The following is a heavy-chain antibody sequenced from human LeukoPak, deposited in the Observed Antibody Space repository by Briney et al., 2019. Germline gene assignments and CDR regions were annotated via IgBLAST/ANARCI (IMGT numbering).Heavy chain of an antibody. Sequence: ASVKVSCKASGGTFGSYAISWVRQAPGQGLEWMGGIIPIFGTANYAQKFQGRVTITADESTSTAYMELSSLRSEDTAVYYCASDVHSTADPYDYWGQGTLVTVSS. V-gene: IGHV1-69*13. CDR3: ASDVHSTADPYDY. D-gene: IGHD2-2*01. CDR2: IIPIFGTA. J-gene: IGHJ4*02. CDR1: GGTFGSYA.